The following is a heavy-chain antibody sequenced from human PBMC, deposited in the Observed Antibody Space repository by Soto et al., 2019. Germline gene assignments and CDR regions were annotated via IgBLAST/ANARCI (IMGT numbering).Heavy chain of an antibody. J-gene: IGHJ6*02. CDR3: VREGQLPAQEDDYQVDSMDC. CDR1: GYNFTRFG. CDR2: MVAHSGHT. V-gene: IGHV1-18*01. D-gene: IGHD1-26*01. Sequence: QFQLVQSGAEVKKPGASVKVSCKASGYNFTRFGISWVRQAPGHGLEWMGWMVAHSGHTRQAQKFQGRLTMTTDAYINTQYIDLRSVSSDGTALYYCVREGQLPAQEDDYQVDSMDCWGQRTRVIVSS.